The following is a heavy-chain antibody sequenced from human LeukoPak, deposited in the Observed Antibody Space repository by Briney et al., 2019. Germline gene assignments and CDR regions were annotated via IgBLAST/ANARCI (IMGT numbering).Heavy chain of an antibody. Sequence: PSETLSLTCAVNGGFYTNYYWPWIRPPPGKGLEWIGEINHSGRANYNPSLKSRVTISVDPSKNQFSVKLTSVTAADTAMYYCARGLHVGETLPYYFWSQGTMVTVSS. V-gene: IGHV4-34*01. CDR1: GGFYTNYY. D-gene: IGHD3-16*01. J-gene: IGHJ4*02. CDR3: ARGLHVGETLPYYF. CDR2: INHSGRA.